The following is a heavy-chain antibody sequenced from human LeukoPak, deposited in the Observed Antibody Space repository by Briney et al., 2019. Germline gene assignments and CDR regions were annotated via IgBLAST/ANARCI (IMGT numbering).Heavy chain of an antibody. CDR1: GGTFSSYA. CDR2: IIPIFGTA. D-gene: IGHD5-24*01. J-gene: IGHJ6*02. CDR3: ARDGYNLPFYYGMDV. V-gene: IGHV1-69*13. Sequence: ASVKVSCKASGGTFSSYAISWVRQAPGQGLEWMGGIIPIFGTANYAQKFQGRVTITADESTSTAYMELSSLRSEDTAVCYCARDGYNLPFYYGMDVWGQGTTVTVSS.